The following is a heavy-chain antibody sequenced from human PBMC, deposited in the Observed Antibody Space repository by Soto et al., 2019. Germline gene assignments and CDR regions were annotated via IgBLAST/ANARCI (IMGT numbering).Heavy chain of an antibody. Sequence: QVQLVQSGAEVKKPGASVKVSCKASGYTFTSYAMHWVRQAPGQRLEWMGWINAGIGNTKYSQKFQGRVTITRDTSASTAYMELSSLRSEDTAVYYCARADYRNPIYPNYFDYWGQGTLVTVSS. V-gene: IGHV1-3*01. CDR2: INAGIGNT. CDR3: ARADYRNPIYPNYFDY. D-gene: IGHD4-17*01. J-gene: IGHJ4*02. CDR1: GYTFTSYA.